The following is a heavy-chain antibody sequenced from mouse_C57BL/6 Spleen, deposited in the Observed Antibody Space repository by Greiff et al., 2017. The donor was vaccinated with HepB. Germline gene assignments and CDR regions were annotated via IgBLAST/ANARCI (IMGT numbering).Heavy chain of an antibody. CDR3: ARRGVFITTVVGYFDV. CDR1: GYSFTDYN. Sequence: EVQLQQSGPELVKPGASVKISCKASGYSFTDYNMNWVKQSNGKSLEWIGVINPNYGTTSYNQKFKGKATLTVDQSSSTAYMQLNSLTSEDSAVYYCARRGVFITTVVGYFDVWGTGTTVTVSS. D-gene: IGHD1-1*01. J-gene: IGHJ1*03. V-gene: IGHV1-39*01. CDR2: INPNYGTT.